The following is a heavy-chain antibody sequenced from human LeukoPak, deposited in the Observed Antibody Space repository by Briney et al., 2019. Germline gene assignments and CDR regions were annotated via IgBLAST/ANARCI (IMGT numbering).Heavy chain of an antibody. D-gene: IGHD2-2*01. V-gene: IGHV3-74*01. CDR1: GLPIADFA. J-gene: IGHJ4*02. CDR3: ARDRGHAYFFDY. CDR2: INTDGSST. Sequence: GGSLRLPCVVSGLPIADFAMHWVRQAPGKGLVWVSRINTDGSSTTYADSVKGRFTISRNNAKNTVYLQMNSLRAEDTAVYYCARDRGHAYFFDYWGQGALVTVSS.